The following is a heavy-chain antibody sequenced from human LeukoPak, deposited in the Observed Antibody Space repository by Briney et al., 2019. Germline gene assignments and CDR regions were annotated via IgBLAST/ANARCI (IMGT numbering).Heavy chain of an antibody. Sequence: ASVKASCKASGYTFTNYDINWVRQATGQGLEWMGWRNPNSGRTGFAQKFQGRLTMTAVTSISTAYMELSSLTSDDTAVYYCARGPVSTHGMDVWGQGTTVTVSS. D-gene: IGHD6-13*01. V-gene: IGHV1-8*01. CDR1: GYTFTNYD. CDR3: ARGPVSTHGMDV. J-gene: IGHJ6*02. CDR2: RNPNSGRT.